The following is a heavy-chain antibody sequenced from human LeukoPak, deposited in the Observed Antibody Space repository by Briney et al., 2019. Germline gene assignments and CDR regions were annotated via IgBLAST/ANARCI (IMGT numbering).Heavy chain of an antibody. V-gene: IGHV5-51*01. Sequence: GESLKISCKGSGYSFTSYWIGWVRQMPGKGLERMGIIYPGDSDTRYSPSFQGQVTISADKSISTAYLQWSSLKASDTAMYYCARSDLWFGELPNWFDPWGQGTLVTVSS. CDR1: GYSFTSYW. J-gene: IGHJ5*02. CDR2: IYPGDSDT. CDR3: ARSDLWFGELPNWFDP. D-gene: IGHD3-10*01.